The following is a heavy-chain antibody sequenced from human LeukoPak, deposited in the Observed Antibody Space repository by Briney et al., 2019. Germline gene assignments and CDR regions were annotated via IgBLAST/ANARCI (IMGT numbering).Heavy chain of an antibody. D-gene: IGHD1-26*01. CDR2: TYYRSKWYN. V-gene: IGHV6-1*01. Sequence: SQTLSLTCAISGDSVSSNSAAWNWIRQSPSRGLEWLGRTYYRSKWYNDYAVSVKSRITINPDTSKNQFSLQLNSVTPEDTAVYYCARDIGGSYYSVRWFDPWGQGTLVTVSS. J-gene: IGHJ5*02. CDR1: GDSVSSNSAA. CDR3: ARDIGGSYYSVRWFDP.